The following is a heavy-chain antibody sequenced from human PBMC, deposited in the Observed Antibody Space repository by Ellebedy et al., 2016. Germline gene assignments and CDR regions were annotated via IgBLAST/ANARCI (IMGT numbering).Heavy chain of an antibody. CDR2: INPVSGET. J-gene: IGHJ4*01. CDR1: GYSFTGYH. Sequence: ASVKVSXKGSGYSFTGYHIHWVRQAPGQGLELMGWINPVSGETHYLQNFRGRVIMTSDTSIITAYMDLSGLTSDDTAAYYCARNSDSDCSRNTCYLAFWGQGTLVTVSS. D-gene: IGHD2-2*01. V-gene: IGHV1-2*02. CDR3: ARNSDSDCSRNTCYLAF.